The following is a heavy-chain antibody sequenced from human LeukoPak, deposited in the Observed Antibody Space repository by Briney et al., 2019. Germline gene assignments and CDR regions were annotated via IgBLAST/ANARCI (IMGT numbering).Heavy chain of an antibody. D-gene: IGHD1-26*01. V-gene: IGHV1-69*13. Sequence: SVKVSCKASGGTFSSYAISWVRQAPGQGLEWMGGIIPIFGTANYAQKFQGRVTITADESTSTAYMELSSLRSEDTAVYYCATAPGIQGAVDYWGQGTLVTVSS. J-gene: IGHJ4*02. CDR3: ATAPGIQGAVDY. CDR1: GGTFSSYA. CDR2: IIPIFGTA.